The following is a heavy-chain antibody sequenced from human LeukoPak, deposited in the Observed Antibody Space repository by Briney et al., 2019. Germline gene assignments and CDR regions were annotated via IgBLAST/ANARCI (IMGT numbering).Heavy chain of an antibody. CDR2: INHSGST. CDR1: GGSFSGYY. J-gene: IGHJ4*02. V-gene: IGHV4-34*01. Sequence: SETLSLTCAVYGGSFSGYYWSWIRQPPGKGLEWIGEINHSGSTNYNPSLKSRVTISVDTSKNQFSLKLSSVTAADTAVYYCARWESYGDYWGQGTLVTVSS. D-gene: IGHD1-26*01. CDR3: ARWESYGDY.